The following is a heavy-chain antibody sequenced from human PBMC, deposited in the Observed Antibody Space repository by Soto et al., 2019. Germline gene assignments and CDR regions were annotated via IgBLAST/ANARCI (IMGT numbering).Heavy chain of an antibody. V-gene: IGHV4-31*03. CDR2: IYYSGNT. J-gene: IGHJ5*02. Sequence: SETLSLTCTVSGGSINTYNLFWGWVRQHPGKGLEWIGYIYYSGNTYYNPSLKSRVTISVDTSKNQFSLKLTSVTAADTAVYYCARSVFPWGQGTLVTVSS. CDR3: ARSVFP. CDR1: GGSINTYNLF.